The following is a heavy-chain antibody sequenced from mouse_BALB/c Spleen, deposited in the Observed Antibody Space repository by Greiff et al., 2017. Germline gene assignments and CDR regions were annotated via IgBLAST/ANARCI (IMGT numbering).Heavy chain of an antibody. Sequence: EVQLQQSGPGLVKPSQSLSLTCTVTGYSITSDYAWTWIRQFPGNKLEWMGYISYSGSTSYNPSLKSRISITRDTSKNQFFLQLNSVTTEDTATYYCARSFDGYYVMDYWGQGTSVTVAS. CDR1: GYSITSDYA. CDR3: ARSFDGYYVMDY. CDR2: ISYSGST. D-gene: IGHD2-3*01. J-gene: IGHJ4*01. V-gene: IGHV3-2*02.